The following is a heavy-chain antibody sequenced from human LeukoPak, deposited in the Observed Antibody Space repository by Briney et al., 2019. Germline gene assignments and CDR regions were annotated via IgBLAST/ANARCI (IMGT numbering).Heavy chain of an antibody. J-gene: IGHJ5*02. CDR2: IYYSGST. CDR3: AREVKSHDILTGYNWFDP. Sequence: SETLSLTCTVSGGSISPYYWSWIRQHPGKGLEWIGYIYYSGSTYYTPSLKSRVTISVDTSKNQFSLKLSSVTAADTAVYYCAREVKSHDILTGYNWFDPWGQGTLVTVSS. CDR1: GGSISPYY. V-gene: IGHV4-31*03. D-gene: IGHD3-9*01.